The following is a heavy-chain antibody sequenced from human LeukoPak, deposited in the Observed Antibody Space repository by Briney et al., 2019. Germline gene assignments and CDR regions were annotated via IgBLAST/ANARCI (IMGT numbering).Heavy chain of an antibody. D-gene: IGHD6-13*01. CDR1: GGSISSYY. J-gene: IGHJ6*02. V-gene: IGHV4-59*08. CDR2: IYYSGST. CDR3: ARLTGYSSPYYYYGVDV. Sequence: SETLSLTCTVSGGSISSYYWSWIRQPPGKGLEWIGYIYYSGSTNYNPSLKSRVTISVDTSKNQFSLKLSSVTAADTAVYYCARLTGYSSPYYYYGVDVWGQGTTVTVSS.